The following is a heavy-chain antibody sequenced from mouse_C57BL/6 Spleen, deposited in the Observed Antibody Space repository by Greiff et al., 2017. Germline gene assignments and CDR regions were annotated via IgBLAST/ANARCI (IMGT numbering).Heavy chain of an antibody. J-gene: IGHJ4*01. Sequence: QVQLQQSGPELVKPGASVKISCKASGSSFTRYYIHWVKQRPGQGLEWIGVIYPGSGNTKYNEKFKGKATLTADTTSSTAYMQRSSLTSEDSAVYYCARDWNDGAMEYWGQGTSVTVSS. CDR2: IYPGSGNT. V-gene: IGHV1-66*01. D-gene: IGHD2-3*01. CDR3: ARDWNDGAMEY. CDR1: GSSFTRYY.